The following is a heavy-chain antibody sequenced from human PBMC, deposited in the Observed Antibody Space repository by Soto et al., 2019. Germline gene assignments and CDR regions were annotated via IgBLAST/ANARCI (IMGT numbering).Heavy chain of an antibody. Sequence: QVQLVQSGAEVKKPGASVKVSCKASGYTFTNFGISWVRQAPGQGLEWMGWISAYNGNTNYAKKFQGRVTMTTDTSTSTVNMEVRSQRIDDTGVYYRARGETPSDYWGQGTLVTVSS. J-gene: IGHJ4*02. V-gene: IGHV1-18*01. D-gene: IGHD3-16*01. CDR1: GYTFTNFG. CDR2: ISAYNGNT. CDR3: ARGETPSDY.